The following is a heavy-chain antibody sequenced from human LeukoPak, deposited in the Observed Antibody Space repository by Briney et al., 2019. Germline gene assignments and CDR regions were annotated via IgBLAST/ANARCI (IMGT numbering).Heavy chain of an antibody. CDR3: ARDPPTTVTTYYYMDV. D-gene: IGHD4-17*01. CDR2: ISYDGSNK. Sequence: GGSLRLSCAASGFTFSSYAMHWVRQAPGKGLEWVAVISYDGSNKYYADSVKGRFTISRDNSKNTLYLQMNSLRAEDTAVYYCARDPPTTVTTYYYMDVWGKGTTVTVSS. CDR1: GFTFSSYA. V-gene: IGHV3-30*04. J-gene: IGHJ6*03.